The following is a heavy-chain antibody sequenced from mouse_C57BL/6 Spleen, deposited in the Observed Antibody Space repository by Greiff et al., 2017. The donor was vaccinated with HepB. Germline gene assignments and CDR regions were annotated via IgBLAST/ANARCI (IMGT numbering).Heavy chain of an antibody. Sequence: EVKLVESGGDLVKPGGSLKLSCAASGFTFSSYGMSWVRQTPDKRLEWVATISSGGSYTYYPDSVKGRFTISRDNAKNTLYLQMSSLKSEDTAMYYCARPIGEDAFAYWGQGTRVTVSA. J-gene: IGHJ3*01. CDR3: ARPIGEDAFAY. V-gene: IGHV5-6*02. CDR2: ISSGGSYT. CDR1: GFTFSSYG. D-gene: IGHD3-1*01.